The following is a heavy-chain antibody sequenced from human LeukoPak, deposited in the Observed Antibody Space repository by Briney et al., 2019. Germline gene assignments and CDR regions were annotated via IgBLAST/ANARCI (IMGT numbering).Heavy chain of an antibody. Sequence: PGGSLRLSCAASGFTFSSYAMHWVRQAPGKGLEWVAVISYDGSNKYYADSVKGRFTISRDNSKNTLYLQMNSLRAEDTAVYYCARDLGPISVLMVYPTLGFDYWGQGTLVTVSS. CDR2: ISYDGSNK. J-gene: IGHJ4*02. D-gene: IGHD2-8*01. V-gene: IGHV3-30*04. CDR3: ARDLGPISVLMVYPTLGFDY. CDR1: GFTFSSYA.